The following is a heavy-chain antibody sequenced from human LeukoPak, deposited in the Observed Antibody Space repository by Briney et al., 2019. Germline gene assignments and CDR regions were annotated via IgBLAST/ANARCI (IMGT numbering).Heavy chain of an antibody. CDR1: GGSIRSSSYY. Sequence: SETLSLTCTVSGGSIRSSSYYWSWIRQPPGKGLEWIGSIYYSGSTYYNPSLKSRVTISVDTSKNQFSLKLSSVTAADTAVYYCASPNSLIVGATPVWDYWGQGTLVTVSS. CDR2: IYYSGST. V-gene: IGHV4-39*01. D-gene: IGHD1-26*01. CDR3: ASPNSLIVGATPVWDY. J-gene: IGHJ4*02.